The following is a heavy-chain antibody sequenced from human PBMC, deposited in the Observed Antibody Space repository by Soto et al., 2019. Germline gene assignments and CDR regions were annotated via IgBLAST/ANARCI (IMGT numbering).Heavy chain of an antibody. Sequence: QLQLQESGPGLVKPSETLSLTCTVSGGSISSSSYYWGWIRQPPGKGLEWIGSIYYSGSTYYNPYLKSRVTTTVDTSKNHSSLKLRSVTAADTAVYYCATQEVGGSYVYTFDPWGQGTLVTVSS. CDR2: IYYSGST. CDR1: GGSISSSSYY. D-gene: IGHD1-26*01. J-gene: IGHJ5*02. V-gene: IGHV4-39*02. CDR3: ATQEVGGSYVYTFDP.